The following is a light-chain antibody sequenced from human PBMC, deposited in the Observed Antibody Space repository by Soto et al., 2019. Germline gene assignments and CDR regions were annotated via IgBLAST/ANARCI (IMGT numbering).Light chain of an antibody. CDR3: QRYNWYPYS. Sequence: DIQMTQSPSTLSASVGDTVPITCRASQSISSWLAWYQQKPGEAPKLLIYRASILESGVPSRFSGSGSGTEFTLIISSLQPDDFATYYCQRYNWYPYSFGQGTKLEIK. J-gene: IGKJ2*03. CDR2: RAS. CDR1: QSISSW. V-gene: IGKV1-5*03.